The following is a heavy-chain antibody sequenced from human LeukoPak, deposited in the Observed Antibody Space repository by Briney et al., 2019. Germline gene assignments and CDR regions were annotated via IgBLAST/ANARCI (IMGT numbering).Heavy chain of an antibody. V-gene: IGHV3-48*03. CDR1: GFTFSSYE. CDR3: ARDSSGWYRQVNY. Sequence: PGGSLRLSCAASGFTFSSYEMNWVRQAPGKGLEWVSYISGSGNTIYYADSVKGRFTISRDNAKNSLYLQMNSLRAEDTAVYYCARDSSGWYRQVNYWGQGALVTASS. J-gene: IGHJ4*02. CDR2: ISGSGNTI. D-gene: IGHD6-19*01.